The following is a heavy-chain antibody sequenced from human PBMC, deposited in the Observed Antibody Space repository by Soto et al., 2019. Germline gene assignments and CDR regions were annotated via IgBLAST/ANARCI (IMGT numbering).Heavy chain of an antibody. V-gene: IGHV3-33*01. CDR3: ARGSLYCSSTSCSYGMDV. D-gene: IGHD2-2*01. J-gene: IGHJ6*02. Sequence: LRLSCAASGFTFSDYGMHWVRQAPGEGLEWVAVIWFDGSNEHYADSVKGRFTISRDNSKNTLFLQVHSLRAEDTAVYYCARGSLYCSSTSCSYGMDVWGQGTTVTVSS. CDR1: GFTFSDYG. CDR2: IWFDGSNE.